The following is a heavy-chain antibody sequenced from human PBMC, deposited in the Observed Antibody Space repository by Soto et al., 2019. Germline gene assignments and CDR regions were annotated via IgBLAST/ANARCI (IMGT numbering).Heavy chain of an antibody. CDR2: ISAYNGNT. CDR1: GYTFNSYG. J-gene: IGHJ5*02. CDR3: ARDLGDYTNNWFDP. D-gene: IGHD4-17*01. V-gene: IGHV1-18*01. Sequence: ASVKVSCKASGYTFNSYGISWVRQAPGRGLEWMGWISAYNGNTNYAQKLQGRVTMTTDTSTSTAYMELRSLRSDDTAVYYCARDLGDYTNNWFDPWGQGTLVTVSS.